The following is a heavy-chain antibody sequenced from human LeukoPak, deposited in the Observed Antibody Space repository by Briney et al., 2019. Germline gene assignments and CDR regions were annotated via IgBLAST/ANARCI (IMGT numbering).Heavy chain of an antibody. D-gene: IGHD1-26*01. J-gene: IGHJ3*02. CDR3: AMSYPYSGSSDPYDAFDI. CDR1: GYTFTSYG. Sequence: ASVKVSCKASGYTFTSYGISWVRQAPGQGLEWMGWISAYNGNTNYAQKLQGRVTMTTDTSTSTAYMELRSLRSDDTAVYYCAMSYPYSGSSDPYDAFDIWGQGTMVTVSS. CDR2: ISAYNGNT. V-gene: IGHV1-18*01.